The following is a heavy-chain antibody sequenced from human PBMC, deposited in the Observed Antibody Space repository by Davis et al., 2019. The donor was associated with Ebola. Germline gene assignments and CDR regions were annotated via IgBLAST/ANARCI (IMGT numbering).Heavy chain of an antibody. D-gene: IGHD4-23*01. V-gene: IGHV3-23*01. CDR1: GFTLSSYA. Sequence: GESLKISCAASGFTLSSYAMSWVRQAPGKGLEWVSAISGSGGSTYYADSVKGRFTISRDNSKNTVYLQMNSLRAEDTAVYYCARLRYGGNLNNRQIWYFDLWGRGTLVTVSS. CDR2: ISGSGGST. CDR3: ARLRYGGNLNNRQIWYFDL. J-gene: IGHJ2*01.